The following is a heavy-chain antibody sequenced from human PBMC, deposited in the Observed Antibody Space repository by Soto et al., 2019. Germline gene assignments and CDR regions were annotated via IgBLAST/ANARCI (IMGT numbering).Heavy chain of an antibody. Sequence: PGGSLRLSCAASGFTFSSYSMNWVRQAPGKGLEWVSYISSSSSTIYYADSVKGRFTISRDNAKNSLYLQMNSLRAEDTAVYYCAREIYYGSGSYYNTPAGPAIDYWGQGTLVTVSS. J-gene: IGHJ4*02. D-gene: IGHD3-10*01. CDR1: GFTFSSYS. CDR3: AREIYYGSGSYYNTPAGPAIDY. CDR2: ISSSSSTI. V-gene: IGHV3-48*01.